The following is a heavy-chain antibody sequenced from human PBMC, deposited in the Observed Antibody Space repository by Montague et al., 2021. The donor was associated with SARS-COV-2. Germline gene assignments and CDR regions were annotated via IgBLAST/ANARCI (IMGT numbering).Heavy chain of an antibody. Sequence: LVKPTQTLTLTCTFSGFSLSTSGMCVSWIRQPPGKGLEWIGYIYYSGSTNYNPSLKSRVTISVDTSKNQFSLKLSSVTAADTAVYYCARDLVERSSWGTYYYYGMDVGGQGTTVTVSS. V-gene: IGHV4-61*08. CDR3: ARDLVERSSWGTYYYYGMDV. CDR2: IYYSGST. J-gene: IGHJ6*02. D-gene: IGHD6-13*01. CDR1: GFSLSTSGMC.